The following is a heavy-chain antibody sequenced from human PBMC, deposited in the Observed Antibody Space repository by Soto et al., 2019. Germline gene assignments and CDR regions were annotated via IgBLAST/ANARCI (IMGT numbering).Heavy chain of an antibody. J-gene: IGHJ5*02. D-gene: IGHD6-13*01. CDR2: IIPIFGTA. CDR3: ARRSSTAAGINWFDP. CDR1: GGTFSSYA. Sequence: SVKVSCKASGGTFSSYAISWVRQAPGQGLEWMGGIIPIFGTANYAQKFQGRVTITADKSTSTAYMELSSLRSEDTAVYYCARRSSTAAGINWFDPWGQGTLVTVSS. V-gene: IGHV1-69*06.